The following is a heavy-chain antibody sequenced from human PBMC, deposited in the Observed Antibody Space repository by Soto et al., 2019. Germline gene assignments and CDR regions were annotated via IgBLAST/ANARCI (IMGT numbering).Heavy chain of an antibody. CDR3: ARAGLDYYDSSGYYIGY. Sequence: SETLSLTCTVSGGSISSGGYYWSWIRQHPGKGLEWIGYIYYSGSTYFNPSLKSRLTISVDTSKDQFSLKLSSVTAADTAVYYCARAGLDYYDSSGYYIGYWGQGTLVTVSS. J-gene: IGHJ4*02. D-gene: IGHD3-22*01. CDR2: IYYSGST. V-gene: IGHV4-31*03. CDR1: GGSISSGGYY.